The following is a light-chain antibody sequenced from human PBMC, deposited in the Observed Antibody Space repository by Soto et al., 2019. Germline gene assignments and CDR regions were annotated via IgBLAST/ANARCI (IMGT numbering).Light chain of an antibody. CDR1: QSVSSSY. CDR3: QQYDRSPWT. Sequence: EIVLTQSPGTLSLSPGERATLSCRASQSVSSSYLAWYQQKPGQAPRLLIYGTSNRATGIPDRFSGSGSGTDCTLTISKLEPEDFAVYYCQQYDRSPWTFGQGTKVEIK. V-gene: IGKV3-20*01. CDR2: GTS. J-gene: IGKJ1*01.